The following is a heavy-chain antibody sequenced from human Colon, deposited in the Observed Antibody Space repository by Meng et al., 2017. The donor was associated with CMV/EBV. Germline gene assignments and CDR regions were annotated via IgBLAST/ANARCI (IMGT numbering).Heavy chain of an antibody. V-gene: IGHV1-2*06. Sequence: QVQLVQSGAEVKKPGASVKVSCKPSGYTFTGYYMHWVRQAPGQGLEWMGRINPNSGGTNYAQKFQGRVTMTRDTAINTAYMELSSLRSEDTAVYYCATSFYGGLPWGQGTLVTVSS. CDR3: ATSFYGGLP. CDR2: INPNSGGT. J-gene: IGHJ5*02. CDR1: GYTFTGYY. D-gene: IGHD2/OR15-2a*01.